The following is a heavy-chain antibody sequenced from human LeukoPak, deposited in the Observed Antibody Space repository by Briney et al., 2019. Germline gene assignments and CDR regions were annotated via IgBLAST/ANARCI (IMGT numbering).Heavy chain of an antibody. J-gene: IGHJ4*02. CDR3: ARLAYYYGSGSYYKDY. V-gene: IGHV3-21*01. CDR1: GFTFSSYS. CDR2: ISSSSSYI. D-gene: IGHD3-10*01. Sequence: PGRSLRLSCAASGFTFSSYSMNWVRQAPGKGLEWVSSISSSSSYIYYADSVKGRFTISRDNAKNSLYLQMNSLRAEDTAVYYCARLAYYYGSGSYYKDYWGQGTLVTVSS.